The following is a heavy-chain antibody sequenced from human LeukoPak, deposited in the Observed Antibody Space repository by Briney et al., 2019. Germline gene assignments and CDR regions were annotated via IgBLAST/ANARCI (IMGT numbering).Heavy chain of an antibody. CDR1: GYTFTSYD. D-gene: IGHD4-17*01. CDR2: MNPNSGNT. J-gene: IGHJ4*02. V-gene: IGHV1-8*01. Sequence: ASVKVSCKASGYTFTSYDINWVRQATGQGLEWMGWMNPNSGNTGYAQKFQGRVTMTRNTSISTAYMELSGLRSEDTAVYYCARERGGYGDYRIDYWGQGTLVTVPS. CDR3: ARERGGYGDYRIDY.